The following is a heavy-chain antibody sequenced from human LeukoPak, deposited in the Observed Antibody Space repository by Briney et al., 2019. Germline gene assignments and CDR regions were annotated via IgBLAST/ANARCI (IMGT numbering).Heavy chain of an antibody. Sequence: GESLKISCKGSGYSFSTYWIGWVRQMPGEGLEWMGIIYPGDSDTRYSPSFQGQVTISADKSISTAYLRWSSLKASDTAVYYCATNKVTSNWPYQFDFWGQGTLVSVSS. V-gene: IGHV5-51*01. D-gene: IGHD2-2*01. J-gene: IGHJ4*02. CDR1: GYSFSTYW. CDR2: IYPGDSDT. CDR3: ATNKVTSNWPYQFDF.